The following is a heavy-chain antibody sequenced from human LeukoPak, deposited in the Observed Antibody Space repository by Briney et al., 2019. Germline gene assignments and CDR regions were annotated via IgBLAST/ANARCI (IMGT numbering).Heavy chain of an antibody. CDR3: ATESYGDYRYT. CDR2: IYHSGST. J-gene: IGHJ5*02. D-gene: IGHD4-17*01. V-gene: IGHV4-4*02. CDR1: GGSISSSNW. Sequence: SETLSLTCAVSGGSISSSNWWSWIRQPPGKGLEWIGEIYHSGSTNYNPSLKSRVTISVDTSKNQFSLKLSSVTAADTAVYYCATESYGDYRYTWGQGTLVTVSS.